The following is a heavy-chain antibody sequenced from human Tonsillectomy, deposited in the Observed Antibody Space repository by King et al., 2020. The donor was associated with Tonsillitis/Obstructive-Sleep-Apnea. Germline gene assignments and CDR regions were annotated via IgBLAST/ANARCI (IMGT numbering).Heavy chain of an antibody. CDR3: ARVQKNSDAFDI. V-gene: IGHV3-53*01. J-gene: IGHJ3*02. CDR1: GFTVSSNY. Sequence: VQLVESGGGLIQPGGSLRLSCAASGFTVSSNYMSWVRQAPGKGLEGVSVIYSGGSTYYADSVKCRFTLSRDNSKNTLYLQMNGLRAEDTSVYYCARVQKNSDAFDIWGQGTMVTVSS. D-gene: IGHD2-21*01. CDR2: IYSGGST.